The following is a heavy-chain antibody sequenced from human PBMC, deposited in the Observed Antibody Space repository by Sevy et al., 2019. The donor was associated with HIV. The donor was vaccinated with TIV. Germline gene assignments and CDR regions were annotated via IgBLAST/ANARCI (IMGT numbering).Heavy chain of an antibody. J-gene: IGHJ6*02. CDR1: GFTFSSYE. D-gene: IGHD2-2*01. CDR3: ARDCNSNRCLWGLDV. V-gene: IGHV3-48*03. Sequence: GGSLRLSCTASGFTFSSYEMNWVRQAPGKGLEWVSYISNSGSTIHYSDSVKGRFTISRDNAKNSLYLQMNSLRAEDTALYYCARDCNSNRCLWGLDVWGQGTTVTVSS. CDR2: ISNSGSTI.